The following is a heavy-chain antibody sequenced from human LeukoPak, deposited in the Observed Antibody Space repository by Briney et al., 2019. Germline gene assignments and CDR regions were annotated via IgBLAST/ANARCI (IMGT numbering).Heavy chain of an antibody. J-gene: IGHJ4*02. D-gene: IGHD3-22*01. CDR2: ITGGGGST. CDR1: GFTFSSYG. Sequence: QAGGSLRLSCAASGFTFSSYGMSWVRQVPGKGLEWVSAITGGGGSTYYADSVKGRFAISRDNSKNTLYLQMNSLRAEDTAVYYCAKEAKSITMILDGRYWGQGTLVTVSS. V-gene: IGHV3-23*01. CDR3: AKEAKSITMILDGRY.